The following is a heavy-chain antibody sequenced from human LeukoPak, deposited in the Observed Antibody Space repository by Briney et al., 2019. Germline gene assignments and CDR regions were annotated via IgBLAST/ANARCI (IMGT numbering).Heavy chain of an antibody. J-gene: IGHJ1*01. CDR3: AREMDAHPRIVV. CDR2: INYSGNT. CDR1: GGSISSGGYR. Sequence: PSQTLSLTCAVSGGSISSGGYRWTWIRQYPGKGLEWIGYINYSGNTYYNPSLKSRVIISVDTSKNQFSLNLNSVTAADTAVYYCAREMDAHPRIVVWGQGTLVTVSS. V-gene: IGHV4-31*11. D-gene: IGHD2-21*01.